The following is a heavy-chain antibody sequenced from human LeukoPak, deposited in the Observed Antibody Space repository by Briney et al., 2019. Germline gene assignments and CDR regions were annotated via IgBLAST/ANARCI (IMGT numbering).Heavy chain of an antibody. Sequence: SETLSLTCTVSGGSISSSSHYWGWIRQPPGKGLEWIGSIYYSGSTYYNPSLKSRVTISVDTSKNQFSLKLSSVTAADTAVYYCAGRYGDYHDYYYGMDVWGQGTTVTVSS. CDR2: IYYSGST. CDR1: GGSISSSSHY. CDR3: AGRYGDYHDYYYGMDV. D-gene: IGHD4-17*01. J-gene: IGHJ6*02. V-gene: IGHV4-39*01.